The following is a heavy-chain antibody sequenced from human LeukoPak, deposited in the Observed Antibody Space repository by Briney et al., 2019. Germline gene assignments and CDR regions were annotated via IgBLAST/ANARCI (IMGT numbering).Heavy chain of an antibody. CDR3: AKSGSAGLEFYFDY. D-gene: IGHD3-3*01. V-gene: IGHV3-9*01. CDR1: GFTFDDYA. J-gene: IGHJ4*02. Sequence: GGSLRLSCAASGFTFDDYAVHWVRQAPGKGLEWVSGISWNSGSIGYADSVKGRFTISRDNAKNSLYLQMNSLRAEDTALYYCAKSGSAGLEFYFDYWGQGTLVTVSS. CDR2: ISWNSGSI.